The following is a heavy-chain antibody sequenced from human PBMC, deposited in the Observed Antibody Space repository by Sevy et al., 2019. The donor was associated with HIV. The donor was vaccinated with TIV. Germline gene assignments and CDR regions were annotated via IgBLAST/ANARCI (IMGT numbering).Heavy chain of an antibody. Sequence: GGSLRLSCAASGFTFSDYYMSWIRQAPGKELEWVSYISSSGSTIYYADSVKGRFTISRDNAKNSLYLQMNSLRAEDTAVYYCARDRATISKDAFDIWGQGTMVTVSS. CDR3: ARDRATISKDAFDI. CDR1: GFTFSDYY. D-gene: IGHD5-12*01. V-gene: IGHV3-11*01. CDR2: ISSSGSTI. J-gene: IGHJ3*02.